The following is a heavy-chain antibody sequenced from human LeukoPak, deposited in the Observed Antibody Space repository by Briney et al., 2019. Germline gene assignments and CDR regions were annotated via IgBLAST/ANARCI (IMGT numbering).Heavy chain of an antibody. V-gene: IGHV3-30*03. Sequence: PAGGSLRLSCAASGFTFSSYGMHWVRQAPGKGLEWVAVISYDGSNKYYADSVKGRFTISRDNSKNTLYLQMNSLRAEDTAVYYCAPGCYSGRCPFDYWGQGALVTVSS. D-gene: IGHD2-21*01. J-gene: IGHJ4*02. CDR3: APGCYSGRCPFDY. CDR2: ISYDGSNK. CDR1: GFTFSSYG.